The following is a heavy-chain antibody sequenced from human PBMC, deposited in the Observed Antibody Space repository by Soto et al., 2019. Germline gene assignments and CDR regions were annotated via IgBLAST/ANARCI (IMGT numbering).Heavy chain of an antibody. CDR2: ISYSGST. Sequence: QVQLQESGPGLVKPSETLSLTCTVSGDSISRFYWSWIRQPPGKGLEWLGYISYSGSTNYSPALRSRVTISADTSKNQFSLQLNAVTAADTAVYYCGRDDSTGGFDFWGQGALVTVSS. CDR1: GDSISRFY. V-gene: IGHV4-59*01. D-gene: IGHD6-19*01. J-gene: IGHJ4*02. CDR3: GRDDSTGGFDF.